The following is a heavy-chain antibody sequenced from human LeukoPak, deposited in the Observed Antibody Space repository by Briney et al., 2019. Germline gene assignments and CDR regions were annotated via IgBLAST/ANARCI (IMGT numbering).Heavy chain of an antibody. J-gene: IGHJ4*02. CDR2: IYASGST. D-gene: IGHD5-12*01. CDR1: SGPINGYY. Sequence: PSETLSLTCTVSSGPINGYYWNWFRQPAGKGLEWIGRIYASGSTNYNPSLKSRVTMSVDTSKNQFSLKLSSVTAADTAVYYCARDNVDALDYWGQGTLVSVSS. CDR3: ARDNVDALDY. V-gene: IGHV4-4*07.